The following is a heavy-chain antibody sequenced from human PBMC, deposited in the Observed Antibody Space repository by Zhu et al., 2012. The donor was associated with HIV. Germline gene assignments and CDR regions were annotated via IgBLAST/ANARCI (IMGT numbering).Heavy chain of an antibody. CDR2: IYHSGST. CDR3: ARERYSSSPYFDY. V-gene: IGHV4-38-2*02. D-gene: IGHD6-13*01. J-gene: IGHJ4*02. CDR1: GYSISSGYY. Sequence: QVQLQESGPGLVKPSETLSLTCTVSGYSISSGYYWGWIRQPPGKGLEWIGSIYHSGSTYYNPSLKSRVTISVDTSKNQFSLKLSSVTAADTAVYYCARERYSSSPYFDYWGQGTLVTVSS.